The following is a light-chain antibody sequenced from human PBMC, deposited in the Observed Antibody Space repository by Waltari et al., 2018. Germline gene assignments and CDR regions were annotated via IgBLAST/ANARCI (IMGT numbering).Light chain of an antibody. CDR3: SSYTTSSAPGV. V-gene: IGLV2-14*01. CDR1: DSAVVAYDF. Sequence: QSALTQPASVSGSPGQSITISCSGTDSAVVAYDFVPWYQQHPGKAPHLIIYEVSNRPSGISNRFSASKSGNTASLTISGLQAEDEADYYCSSYTTSSAPGVFGTGTRVTVL. CDR2: EVS. J-gene: IGLJ1*01.